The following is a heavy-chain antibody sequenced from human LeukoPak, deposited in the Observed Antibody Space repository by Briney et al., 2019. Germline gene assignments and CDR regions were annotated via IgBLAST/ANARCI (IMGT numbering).Heavy chain of an antibody. CDR1: GGSISSYY. CDR2: IYYSGST. V-gene: IGHV4-59*01. CDR3: ARYYYDNSGYGDYFDY. J-gene: IGHJ4*02. Sequence: SETLSLTCTVSGGSISSYYWSWIRQPPGKGLEWIGYIYYSGSTNYNPSLKSRVTISVDTSKNQFSLKLSSVTAADTAVYYCARYYYDNSGYGDYFDYWGQGTLVTVSS. D-gene: IGHD3-22*01.